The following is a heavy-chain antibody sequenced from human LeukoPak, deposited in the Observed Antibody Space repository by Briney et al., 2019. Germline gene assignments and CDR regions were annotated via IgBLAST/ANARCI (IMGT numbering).Heavy chain of an antibody. CDR2: IMPLFGTA. J-gene: IGHJ5*02. V-gene: IGHV1-69*05. Sequence: SVKVSCKTSGGTFNNSAISWVRQAPGQGLEWLGGIMPLFGTAGYAQKFQGRVTITKDESTRTVYLELTSLTSDDTAVYYCARDVHGDYGSGWFDPRGQGTLVSVSS. D-gene: IGHD4-17*01. CDR3: ARDVHGDYGSGWFDP. CDR1: GGTFNNSA.